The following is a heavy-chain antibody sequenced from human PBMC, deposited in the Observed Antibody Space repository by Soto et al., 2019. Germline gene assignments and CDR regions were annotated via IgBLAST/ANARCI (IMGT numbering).Heavy chain of an antibody. J-gene: IGHJ4*02. Sequence: QVQLQQWGAGLLKPSETLSLTCAVYGGSFSGYYWSWIRQPPGKGLEWIGEINHSGSTNYNPSLKSRVTISVDTSKNQFSLKLSSVTAADTAVYYCARGLIVVVVAASLQKPAKFDYWGQGTLVTVSS. CDR2: INHSGST. CDR3: ARGLIVVVVAASLQKPAKFDY. V-gene: IGHV4-34*01. D-gene: IGHD2-15*01. CDR1: GGSFSGYY.